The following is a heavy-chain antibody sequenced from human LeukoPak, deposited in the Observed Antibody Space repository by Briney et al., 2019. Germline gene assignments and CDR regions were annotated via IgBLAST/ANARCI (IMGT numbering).Heavy chain of an antibody. V-gene: IGHV1-2*02. CDR1: GYTFTDYY. Sequence: ASVKVSCKASGYTFTDYYIHWVRQAPGQGLEWMGWINPNSGGTNYGQKFQGRVTLTRDTSISTAYMELSRLISDDTAVYYCTRGRRYSGYGSLFDYWGQGTLVTVSS. J-gene: IGHJ4*02. CDR3: TRGRRYSGYGSLFDY. CDR2: INPNSGGT. D-gene: IGHD5-12*01.